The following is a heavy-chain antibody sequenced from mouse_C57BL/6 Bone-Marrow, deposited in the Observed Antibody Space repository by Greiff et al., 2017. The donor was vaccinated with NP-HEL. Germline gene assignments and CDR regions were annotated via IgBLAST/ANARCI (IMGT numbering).Heavy chain of an antibody. CDR3: AEGLTDY. D-gene: IGHD3-1*01. CDR1: GYAFSSYW. V-gene: IGHV1-80*01. J-gene: IGHJ2*01. CDR2: IYPGDGDT. Sequence: QVQLQQSGAELVKPGASVKISCKASGYAFSSYWMNWVKQRPGKGLEWIGQIYPGDGDTTYNGKFKGKATLTADKSSSPSYMQLSSLTSEDTAIYYCAEGLTDYWGQGTTLTVSS.